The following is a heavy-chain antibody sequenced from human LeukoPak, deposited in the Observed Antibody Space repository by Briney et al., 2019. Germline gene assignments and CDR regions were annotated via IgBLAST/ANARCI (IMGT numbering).Heavy chain of an antibody. CDR1: GGSISSYY. CDR3: ARAGLFDRDSFDY. J-gene: IGHJ4*02. V-gene: IGHV4-59*01. CDR2: IYYSGST. Sequence: SETLSLTCTVSGGSISSYYWSWIRQPPGKGLEWIGYIYYSGSTNYNPSLKSRATISVDTSKNQFSLKLSSVTAADTAVYYCARAGLFDRDSFDYGGQGTLVTVSS. D-gene: IGHD1-14*01.